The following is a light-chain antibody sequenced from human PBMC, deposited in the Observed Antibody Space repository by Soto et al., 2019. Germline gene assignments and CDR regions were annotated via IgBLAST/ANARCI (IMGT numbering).Light chain of an antibody. J-gene: IGLJ2*01. CDR2: EVS. V-gene: IGLV2-8*01. Sequence: QSALTQPPSASGSPGQSVTISCTGTSSDVGGYNYVSWYQQHPGKAPKLMIYEVSKRPSGVPDRFSGSKSGNTASLTVSGLQAEDEGDYYCSSYVRSNKVVFGGGTKLTVL. CDR3: SSYVRSNKVV. CDR1: SSDVGGYNY.